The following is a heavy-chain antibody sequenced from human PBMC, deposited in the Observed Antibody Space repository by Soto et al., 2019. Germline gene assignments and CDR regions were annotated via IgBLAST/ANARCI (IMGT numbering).Heavy chain of an antibody. CDR2: VFHSATT. CDR1: GDSFSDYY. CDR3: ARGHYSSGWPIDH. J-gene: IGHJ4*02. Sequence: QVQLQASGPGLVKPSETLTLTCTVSGDSFSDYYWNWIRQVPGKGLEWIGFVFHSATTSYNPSLKTRVAISDDTSKKQFSLRLTSVTAEDTAIYYCARGHYSSGWPIDHWGQGILVTVSS. D-gene: IGHD6-19*01. V-gene: IGHV4-59*01.